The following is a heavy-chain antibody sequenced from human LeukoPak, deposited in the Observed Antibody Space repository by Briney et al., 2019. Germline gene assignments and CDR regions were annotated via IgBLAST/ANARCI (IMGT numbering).Heavy chain of an antibody. D-gene: IGHD2-21*02. CDR1: GYTFTSYG. V-gene: IGHV1-18*01. CDR3: ARVPYCGGDCYGDAFDI. J-gene: IGHJ3*02. Sequence: ASVKVSCKASGYTFTSYGISWVRQAPGQGLEWMGWISAYNGNTNYAQKLQGRVTMTTDTSTSTVYMELRSLRSDDTAVYYCARVPYCGGDCYGDAFDIWSQGTMVTVYS. CDR2: ISAYNGNT.